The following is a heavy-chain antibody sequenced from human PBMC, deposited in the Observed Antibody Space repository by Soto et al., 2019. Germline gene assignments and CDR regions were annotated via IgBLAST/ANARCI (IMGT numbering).Heavy chain of an antibody. J-gene: IGHJ4*02. CDR2: VYNSGST. CDR3: ERYRREAVAGYTLDN. V-gene: IGHV4-59*01. D-gene: IGHD6-13*01. CDR1: GGSISSNY. Sequence: SETLSLTCTVSGGSISSNYWTWIRQPPGKGLEWIGYVYNSGSTNYNPSLKSRVTTSEDTSKSQFSLKVNSMTAADTAVYYCERYRREAVAGYTLDNWGQGILVTVYS.